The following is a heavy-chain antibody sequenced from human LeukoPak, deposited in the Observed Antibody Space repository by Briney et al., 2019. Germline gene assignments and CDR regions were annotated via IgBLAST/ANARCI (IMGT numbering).Heavy chain of an antibody. CDR3: ARVDYDYGDLFDY. J-gene: IGHJ4*02. Sequence: GGSLRLSCAASGFTFSSYSMNWVRQAPGKGLEWVSSISSSSSYIYYADSVKGRFTISRDNAKNSLYLQMNSLRAEDTAVYYRARVDYDYGDLFDYWGQGTLVTVSS. V-gene: IGHV3-21*01. CDR1: GFTFSSYS. CDR2: ISSSSSYI. D-gene: IGHD4-17*01.